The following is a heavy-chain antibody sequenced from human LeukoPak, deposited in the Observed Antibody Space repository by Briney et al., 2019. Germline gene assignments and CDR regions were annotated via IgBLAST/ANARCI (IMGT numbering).Heavy chain of an antibody. CDR3: ARATKYYYDSSGYYYGTAPQYYFDY. Sequence: GASVKVSCKASGYTFTSYDINWVRQATGQGLEWMGWMNPNSGNTGYAQKFQGRVTMTRNTSISTAYMELSSLRSEDTAVYYCARATKYYYDSSGYYYGTAPQYYFDYWGQGTLVTVSP. D-gene: IGHD3-22*01. J-gene: IGHJ4*02. CDR1: GYTFTSYD. CDR2: MNPNSGNT. V-gene: IGHV1-8*01.